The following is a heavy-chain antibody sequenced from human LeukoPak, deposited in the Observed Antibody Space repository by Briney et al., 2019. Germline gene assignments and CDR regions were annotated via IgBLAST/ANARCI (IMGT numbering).Heavy chain of an antibody. D-gene: IGHD6-19*01. Sequence: KSGGSLRLSCAASGFTFNYAWMSWVRQAPGKGLEWVGRIKTKTDGGTTDYAAPVKGRFTISRDDSKSTLYLHMNSLKTEDTAVYYCARLSGWFDYWGQGTLVTVSS. J-gene: IGHJ4*02. CDR3: ARLSGWFDY. CDR2: IKTKTDGGTT. CDR1: GFTFNYAW. V-gene: IGHV3-15*01.